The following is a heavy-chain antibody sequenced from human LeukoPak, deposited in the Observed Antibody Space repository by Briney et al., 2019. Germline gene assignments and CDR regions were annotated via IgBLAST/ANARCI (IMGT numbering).Heavy chain of an antibody. Sequence: PGGSLRLSCAASGFTVSSNYMSWVRQAPGKGLEWVSVIYSGGSTYYADSAKGRFTISRDNSKNTLYLQMNSLRAEDTAVYYCANVGDGYTLDYWGQGTLVTVSS. CDR1: GFTVSSNY. J-gene: IGHJ4*02. V-gene: IGHV3-53*05. CDR3: ANVGDGYTLDY. CDR2: IYSGGST. D-gene: IGHD2-2*02.